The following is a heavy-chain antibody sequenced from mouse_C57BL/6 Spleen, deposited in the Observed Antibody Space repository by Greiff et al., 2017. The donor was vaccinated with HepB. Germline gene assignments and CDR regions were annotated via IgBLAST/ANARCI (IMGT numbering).Heavy chain of an antibody. D-gene: IGHD2-3*01. CDR3: ARDNDGYLYYFDY. Sequence: DVHLVESGGGLVKPGGSLKLSCAASGFTFSSYAMSWVRQTPEKRLEWVATISDGGSYTYYPDNVKGRFTISRDNAKNNLYLQMSHLKSEDTAMYYCARDNDGYLYYFDYWGQGTTLTVSS. J-gene: IGHJ2*01. V-gene: IGHV5-4*01. CDR1: GFTFSSYA. CDR2: ISDGGSYT.